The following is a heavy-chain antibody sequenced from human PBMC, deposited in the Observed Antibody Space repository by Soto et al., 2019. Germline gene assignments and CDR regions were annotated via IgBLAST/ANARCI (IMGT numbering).Heavy chain of an antibody. CDR3: ARAAYDSSGYYYVFSFDY. J-gene: IGHJ4*02. Sequence: SETLSLTCTVSGGSISSYYWSWIRQPPGKGLEWIGYIYYSGSTNYNPSLKSRVTISVDTSKNQFSRKLSSVTAADTAVYYCARAAYDSSGYYYVFSFDYWGQGTLVTVSS. D-gene: IGHD3-22*01. CDR1: GGSISSYY. CDR2: IYYSGST. V-gene: IGHV4-59*01.